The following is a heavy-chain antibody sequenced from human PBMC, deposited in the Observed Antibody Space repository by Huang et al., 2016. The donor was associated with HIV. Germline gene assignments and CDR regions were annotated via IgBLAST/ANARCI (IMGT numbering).Heavy chain of an antibody. CDR2: HYHGGKA. Sequence: EVPLVESGGGLVQPGGSLRLSCAASGFTVNSNYMTWVRQDPGKVLEVVSLHYHGGKAHYADSVKGRFTISGDISQNTVFLQMSSLRVEDTAVYYCARGRYGTPNAWGQGTLVTVSS. CDR3: ARGRYGTPNA. V-gene: IGHV3-53*01. CDR1: GFTVNSNY. J-gene: IGHJ5*02. D-gene: IGHD5-18*01.